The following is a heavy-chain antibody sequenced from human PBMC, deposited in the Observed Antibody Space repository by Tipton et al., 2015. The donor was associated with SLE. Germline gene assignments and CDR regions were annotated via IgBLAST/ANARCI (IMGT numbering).Heavy chain of an antibody. Sequence: TLSLTCTVSGGSMDGDYWNWVRQPPGKGLESIGYIYSSGSVNYTPSLKSRVTISLDASKNQFSLKLTSVTAADTAIYYCARGSLAVVQGVKETTTRRYKWFDPWGQGTLVTVSS. J-gene: IGHJ5*02. V-gene: IGHV4-59*01. CDR3: ARGSLAVVQGVKETTTRRYKWFDP. CDR2: IYSSGSV. CDR1: GGSMDGDY. D-gene: IGHD3-10*01.